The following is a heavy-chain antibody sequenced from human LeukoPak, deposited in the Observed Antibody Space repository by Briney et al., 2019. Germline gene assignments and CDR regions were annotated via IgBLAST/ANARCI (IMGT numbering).Heavy chain of an antibody. CDR3: ARHQYYDFWSGYYSYFDY. J-gene: IGHJ4*02. CDR1: GGSISSSSYY. Sequence: PSETLSLTCTVSGGSISSSSYYWGWIRQPPGKGLEWIGSIYYSGSTYYNPPLKSRVTISVDTSKNQFSLKLSSVTAADTAVYYCARHQYYDFWSGYYSYFDYWGQGTLVTVSS. V-gene: IGHV4-39*01. CDR2: IYYSGST. D-gene: IGHD3-3*01.